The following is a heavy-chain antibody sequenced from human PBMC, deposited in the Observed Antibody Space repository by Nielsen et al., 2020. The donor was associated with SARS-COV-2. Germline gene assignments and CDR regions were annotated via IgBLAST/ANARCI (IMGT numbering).Heavy chain of an antibody. J-gene: IGHJ6*02. CDR1: GFTFSRYP. CDR3: AREEVTYDSSGYYYYYYGMDV. D-gene: IGHD3-22*01. Sequence: GESLKISCVASGFTFSRYPMHWVRQAPGKGLEWVAVISYDGSDKLYADSVKGRFTISRDNSKNTLYLQMNSLRAEDTAVYYCAREEVTYDSSGYYYYYYGMDVWGQGTTVTVSS. V-gene: IGHV3-30*14. CDR2: ISYDGSDK.